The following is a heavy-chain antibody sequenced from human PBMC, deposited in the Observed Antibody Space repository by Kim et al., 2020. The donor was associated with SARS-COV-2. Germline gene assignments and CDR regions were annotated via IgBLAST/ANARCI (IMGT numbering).Heavy chain of an antibody. CDR2: GST. J-gene: IGHJ5*02. V-gene: IGHV3-23*01. Sequence: GSTYYADNVKGRFTISRDNSKSTLYLQMNSLRVEDTGMYYCVGDRDASWGQGTLVTVSS. CDR3: VGDRDAS.